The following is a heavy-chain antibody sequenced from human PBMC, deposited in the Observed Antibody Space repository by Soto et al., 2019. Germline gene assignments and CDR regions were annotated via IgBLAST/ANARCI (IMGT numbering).Heavy chain of an antibody. V-gene: IGHV4-39*01. CDR3: ARQDSRGRVAPL. CDR1: GGSVSSSRYY. CDR2: IYCSGST. J-gene: IGHJ4*02. D-gene: IGHD3-22*01. Sequence: PSETQSLTCTVSGGSVSSSRYYWGWIRQPPGKGLEWIGSIYCSGSTYYNPSLKSRVTISVDTSKNQFSLKLSSVTAADTAVYYCARQDSRGRVAPLWGQGTLVTVSS.